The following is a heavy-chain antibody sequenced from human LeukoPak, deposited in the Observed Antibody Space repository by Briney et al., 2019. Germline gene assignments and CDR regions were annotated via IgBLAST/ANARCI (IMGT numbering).Heavy chain of an antibody. Sequence: GGSLRLSCAASGFTFRNYAMHWVRQSPGKGLEYVSAIRSNGGSTYYANSVKGRFTISRDNSKNTLYLQMGSLKPDDMAVYYCARVGYSSSWNVPYFDYWSQGDLVTVSS. CDR3: ARVGYSSSWNVPYFDY. J-gene: IGHJ4*02. CDR1: GFTFRNYA. D-gene: IGHD6-13*01. CDR2: IRSNGGST. V-gene: IGHV3-64*01.